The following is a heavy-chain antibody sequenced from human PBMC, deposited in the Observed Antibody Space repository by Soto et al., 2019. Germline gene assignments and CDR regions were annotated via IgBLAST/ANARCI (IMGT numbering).Heavy chain of an antibody. CDR2: ISAYNGNT. CDR1: GYTFTSYG. Sequence: ASVKVSCKASGYTFTSYGISWVRQAPGQGLEWMGWISAYNGNTNYAQKLQGRVTMTTDTSTSTAYMELRSLRSDDTAVYYCARDQDSSGWSENDAFDIWGQGTMVTVSS. CDR3: ARDQDSSGWSENDAFDI. D-gene: IGHD6-19*01. J-gene: IGHJ3*02. V-gene: IGHV1-18*01.